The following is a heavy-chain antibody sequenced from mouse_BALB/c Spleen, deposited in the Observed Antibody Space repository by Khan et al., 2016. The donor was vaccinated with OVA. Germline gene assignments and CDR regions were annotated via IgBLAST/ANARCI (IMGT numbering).Heavy chain of an antibody. CDR3: ARISSYLYSDV. V-gene: IGHV9-1*02. CDR1: GYTFTNYG. D-gene: IGHD6-2*01. CDR2: INTYTGEP. J-gene: IGHJ1*01. Sequence: QIQLVQSGPELKKPGETVKISCKASGYTFTNYGMNWVKQAPGKGLKWMGWINTYTGEPTYADDFKGRFVFSLETSASTAYLQISNLKNEDMTTXFCARISSYLYSDVWGAGTTVTVSS.